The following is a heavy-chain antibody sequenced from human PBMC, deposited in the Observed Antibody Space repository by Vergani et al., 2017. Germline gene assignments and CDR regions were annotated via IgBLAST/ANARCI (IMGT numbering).Heavy chain of an antibody. CDR2: ISGSGGST. D-gene: IGHD6-6*01. V-gene: IGHV3-23*01. CDR1: GGPISSSSYY. CDR3: ARGVGSSAIDY. Sequence: LQLQESGPGLVKPSETLSPTCTVPGGPISSSSYYWGWIRQAPGKGLEWVSAISGSGGSTYYADSVKGRFTISRDNSKNTLYLQMDSLRAEDTAVYYCARGVGSSAIDYWGQGTLVTVSS. J-gene: IGHJ4*02.